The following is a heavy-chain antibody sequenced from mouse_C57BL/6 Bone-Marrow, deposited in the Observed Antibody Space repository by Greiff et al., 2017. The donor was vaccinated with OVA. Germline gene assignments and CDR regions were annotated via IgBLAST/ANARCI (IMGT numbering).Heavy chain of an antibody. D-gene: IGHD2-1*01. Sequence: EVKLVESGGGLVQPGESLKLSCESNEYEFPSHDMSWVRKTPEKRLELVAAINSDGGSTYYPDTMERRFIISRDNTKKTLYQQMSSRRSEDTALYYCARRAYGNFYWYFDFWGTGTTVTVSS. CDR3: ARRAYGNFYWYFDF. V-gene: IGHV5-2*01. CDR1: EYEFPSHD. J-gene: IGHJ1*03. CDR2: INSDGGST.